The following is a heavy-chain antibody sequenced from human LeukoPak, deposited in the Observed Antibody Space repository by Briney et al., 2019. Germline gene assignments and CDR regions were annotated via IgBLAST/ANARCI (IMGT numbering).Heavy chain of an antibody. CDR1: GFTFSSYG. D-gene: IGHD5-24*01. V-gene: IGHV3-30*02. CDR2: IRYDGSNK. J-gene: IGHJ5*02. CDR3: AKGTQRPLDP. Sequence: GGSLRLSCAASGFTFSSYGMHWARQAPGEGLEWVAFIRYDGSNKYYADSVKGRFTISRDNSKNTLYLQMNSLRAEDTAVYYCAKGTQRPLDPWGQGTLVTVSS.